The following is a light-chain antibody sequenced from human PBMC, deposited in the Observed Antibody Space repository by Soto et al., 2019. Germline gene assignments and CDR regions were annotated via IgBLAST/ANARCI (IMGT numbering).Light chain of an antibody. J-gene: IGKJ1*01. CDR1: QSVGSNY. CDR2: GAS. CDR3: QQYGRSRWT. Sequence: TQFPGTLSLSPGERATLSCRASQSVGSNYLAWYQQRPGQAPRLLTYGASSKATDIPDRFSGSGSGTDFTFTISRLEPEDFAVYYCQQYGRSRWTFGQGTKVDIK. V-gene: IGKV3-20*01.